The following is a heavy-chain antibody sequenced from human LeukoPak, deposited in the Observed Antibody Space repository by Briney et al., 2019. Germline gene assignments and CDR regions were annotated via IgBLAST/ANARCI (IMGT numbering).Heavy chain of an antibody. CDR3: AKDPQQYYDFWSGHDAFDI. CDR2: ISGSGGST. CDR1: GFTFSSYA. V-gene: IGHV3-23*01. D-gene: IGHD3-3*01. Sequence: PGGSLRLSCAASGFTFSSYAMSWVRQAPGKGLAWVSAISGSGGSTYYADSVKGRFTISRDNSKNTLYLQMNSLRAEDTAVYYCAKDPQQYYDFWSGHDAFDIWGQGTMVTVSS. J-gene: IGHJ3*02.